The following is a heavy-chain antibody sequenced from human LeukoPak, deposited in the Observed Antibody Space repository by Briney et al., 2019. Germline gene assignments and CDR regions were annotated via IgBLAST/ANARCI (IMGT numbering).Heavy chain of an antibody. D-gene: IGHD2-15*01. J-gene: IGHJ6*03. Sequence: GGSLRLSCAASGFTVSSNYMSWVRQAPGEGLAWVASISSSSSYMYYADSVKGRFTISRDNGKNSLYLQMNSLTAEDTGVYFCARGGSCSGATCYSPLYYYFYYMDVWGKGTTVTVSS. CDR2: ISSSSSYM. V-gene: IGHV3-21*06. CDR3: ARGGSCSGATCYSPLYYYFYYMDV. CDR1: GFTVSSNY.